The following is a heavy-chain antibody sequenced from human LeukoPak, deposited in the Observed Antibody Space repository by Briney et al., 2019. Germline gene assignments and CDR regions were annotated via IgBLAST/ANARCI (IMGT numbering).Heavy chain of an antibody. CDR3: ARESPSGWYHFDY. CDR2: ISSSGSTI. CDR1: GFTFSDYY. D-gene: IGHD6-19*01. V-gene: IGHV3-11*01. Sequence: GGSLRLSCAASGFTFSDYYMSWIRQAPGRGLEWVSYISSSGSTIYYADSVKGRFTISRDNAKNSLYLQMNSLRAEDTAVYYCARESPSGWYHFDYWGQGTLVTVSS. J-gene: IGHJ4*02.